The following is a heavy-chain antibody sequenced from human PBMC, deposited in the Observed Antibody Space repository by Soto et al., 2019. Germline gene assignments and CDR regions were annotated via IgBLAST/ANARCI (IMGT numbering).Heavy chain of an antibody. CDR1: GGTFSSYT. J-gene: IGHJ4*02. V-gene: IGHV1-69*08. CDR2: IIPILGIA. D-gene: IGHD4-17*01. CDR3: ARDRETVSGFDY. Sequence: QVQLVQSGAEVKKPGSSVKVSCKASGGTFSSYTISWVRQAPGQGLEWMGRIIPILGIANYAQKLQGRVTITADKSTSTAYMELSSLRSEDTAVYYCARDRETVSGFDYWGQGTLVTVSS.